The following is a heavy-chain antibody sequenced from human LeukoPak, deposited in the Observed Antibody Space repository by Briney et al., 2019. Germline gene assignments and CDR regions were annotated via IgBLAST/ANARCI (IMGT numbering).Heavy chain of an antibody. CDR2: IIPIFGTA. V-gene: IGHV1-69*13. CDR3: ARDPPYYDSSGYYLLGY. Sequence: ASVKVSCKASGGTFSSYAISWVRQAPGQGLEWMGGIIPIFGTANYAQKFQGRVTITADESTSTAYVELSSLRSEDTAVYYCARDPPYYDSSGYYLLGYWGQGTLVTVSS. CDR1: GGTFSSYA. J-gene: IGHJ4*02. D-gene: IGHD3-22*01.